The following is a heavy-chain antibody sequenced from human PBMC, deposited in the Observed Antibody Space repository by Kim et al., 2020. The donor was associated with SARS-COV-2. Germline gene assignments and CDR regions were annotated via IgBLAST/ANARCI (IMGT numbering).Heavy chain of an antibody. CDR2: K. CDR3: ARTTSYYYGMDV. J-gene: IGHJ6*02. V-gene: IGHV3-33*01. D-gene: IGHD4-17*01. Sequence: KYYAYSVKGRFTISRDNSKNPLYLQMNSLRAEDTAVYYCARTTSYYYGMDVWGQGTTVTVSS.